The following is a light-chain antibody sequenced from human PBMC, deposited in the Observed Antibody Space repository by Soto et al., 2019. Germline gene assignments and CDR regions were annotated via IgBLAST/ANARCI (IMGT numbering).Light chain of an antibody. J-gene: IGKJ5*01. V-gene: IGKV1-12*01. Sequence: ILMTQSPSSVSASVGDRVTIACRASQDISSWLAWYQQTPGRVPKLLIYATSKLQPGGPTRFSGSGSGTNFTLTISSLHPADFATYYCQQANSFPITFGQGTRLEIK. CDR2: ATS. CDR3: QQANSFPIT. CDR1: QDISSW.